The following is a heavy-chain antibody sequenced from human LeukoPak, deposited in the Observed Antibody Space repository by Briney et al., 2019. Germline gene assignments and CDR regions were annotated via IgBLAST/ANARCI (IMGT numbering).Heavy chain of an antibody. CDR2: INPNSGGT. Sequence: RASVKVSCKASGYTFTGYYMHWVRQAPGQGLEWMGWINPNSGGTNYAQKFQGRVTMTEDTSTDTAYMELSSLRSEDTAVYYCATPARPWIQLWSAALDYWGQGTLVTVSS. CDR1: GYTFTGYY. D-gene: IGHD5-18*01. CDR3: ATPARPWIQLWSAALDY. J-gene: IGHJ4*02. V-gene: IGHV1-2*02.